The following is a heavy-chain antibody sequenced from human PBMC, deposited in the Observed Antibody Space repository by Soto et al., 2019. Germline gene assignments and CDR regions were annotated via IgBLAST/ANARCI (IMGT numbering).Heavy chain of an antibody. J-gene: IGHJ3*02. CDR1: GFTFDDYA. V-gene: IGHV3-43D*03. D-gene: IGHD5-12*01. CDR3: AKGDKDGYNGLGSDAFDI. Sequence: GGSLRLSCAASGFTFDDYAMHWVRQAPGKGLEWVSLISWDGGSTYYADSVKGRFTISRDNSKNSLYLQMNSLRAEDTALYYCAKGDKDGYNGLGSDAFDIWGQGTMVTVSS. CDR2: ISWDGGST.